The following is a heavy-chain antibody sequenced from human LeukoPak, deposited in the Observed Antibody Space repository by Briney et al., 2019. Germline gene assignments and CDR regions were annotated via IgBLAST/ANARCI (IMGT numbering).Heavy chain of an antibody. Sequence: PGGSLRLSCAASGFTFNTYAMHWVRQAPGKGLEWVAVISYDGSTKYYADSVKGRFTISRDNSKNTAYLQMDSLRPEDTAVCYCARARCTTGTTRIAFDIWGKGTMVTVSS. CDR2: ISYDGSTK. CDR3: ARARCTTGTTRIAFDI. V-gene: IGHV3-30-3*01. J-gene: IGHJ3*02. CDR1: GFTFNTYA. D-gene: IGHD1-1*01.